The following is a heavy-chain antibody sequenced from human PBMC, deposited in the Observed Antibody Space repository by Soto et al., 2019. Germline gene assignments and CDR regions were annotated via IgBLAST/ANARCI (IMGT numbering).Heavy chain of an antibody. CDR2: INHSGST. CDR3: AIKTGGSFTTKKGNWFDP. J-gene: IGHJ5*02. D-gene: IGHD2-15*01. Sequence: PSETLSLTCAVYGGSFSGYYWSWIRQPPGKGLEWIGEINHSGSTNYNPSFKSRVTISVDTSKNQFSLNLTSVTAADTAVFYCAIKTGGSFTTKKGNWFDPWGQGTLVTVSS. V-gene: IGHV4-34*01. CDR1: GGSFSGYY.